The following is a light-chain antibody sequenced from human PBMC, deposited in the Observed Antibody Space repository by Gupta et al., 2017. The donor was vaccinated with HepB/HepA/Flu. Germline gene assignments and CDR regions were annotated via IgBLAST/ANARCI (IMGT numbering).Light chain of an antibody. CDR3: QTWGTGGV. CDR2: LSSDGSH. Sequence: LVLTQSPSAPASLGAPINPSCTLSSKHGSSAIAWHQQQPEKGHRYLMILSSDGSHSKGDGIPYRFSGSSSAAGPSLTISSLESEDESYYYCQTWGTGGVFGGGTKLTVL. V-gene: IGLV4-69*01. CDR1: SKHGSSA. J-gene: IGLJ2*01.